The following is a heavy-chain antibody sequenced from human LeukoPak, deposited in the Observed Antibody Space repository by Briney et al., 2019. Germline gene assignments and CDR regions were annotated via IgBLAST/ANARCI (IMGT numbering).Heavy chain of an antibody. J-gene: IGHJ5*02. V-gene: IGHV4-38-2*01. D-gene: IGHD6-19*01. Sequence: PSETLSLTCVVSNYSISSDNYWGWIRQSPGKGLEWIGSISHSGSTYYNPSLQSRVTISVDTSKNQFSLNLTSVTTTDTALYYCARAVTGPRFDPWGQGTLVTVPS. CDR2: ISHSGST. CDR1: NYSISSDNY. CDR3: ARAVTGPRFDP.